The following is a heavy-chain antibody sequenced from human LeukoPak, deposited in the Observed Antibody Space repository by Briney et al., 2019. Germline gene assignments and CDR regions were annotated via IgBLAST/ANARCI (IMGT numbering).Heavy chain of an antibody. J-gene: IGHJ4*02. Sequence: SETLSLTCTVSGGSISSSSYYWGWIRLPPGKGLEWIGNIYYSGSTYYNPSLKSRVTISVDTSKNQFSLKLSSVTAADTAVYYCASSVDFDYWGQGTLVTVSS. D-gene: IGHD6-19*01. CDR1: GGSISSSSYY. V-gene: IGHV4-39*07. CDR3: ASSVDFDY. CDR2: IYYSGST.